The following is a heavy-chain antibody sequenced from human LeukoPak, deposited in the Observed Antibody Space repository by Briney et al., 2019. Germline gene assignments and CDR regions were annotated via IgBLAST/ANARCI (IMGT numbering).Heavy chain of an antibody. V-gene: IGHV1-46*01. J-gene: IGHJ6*03. Sequence: ASVKVSCKASGYTFTSYYMHWVRQAPGQGLEWMGIINPSGGSTSYAQKFKGRVTMTRDMSTSTVYMELSSLRSEDTAVYYCAGTLRSYYYYMDVWGKGTTVTVSS. CDR1: GYTFTSYY. CDR2: INPSGGST. CDR3: AGTLRSYYYYMDV.